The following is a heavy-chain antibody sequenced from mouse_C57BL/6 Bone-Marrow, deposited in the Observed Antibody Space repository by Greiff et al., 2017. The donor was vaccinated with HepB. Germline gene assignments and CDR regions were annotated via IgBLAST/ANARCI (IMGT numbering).Heavy chain of an antibody. CDR3: ARPIYDGYFSDY. D-gene: IGHD2-3*01. CDR2: IWSDGST. CDR1: GFSLTSYG. Sequence: QVQLKESGPGLVAPSQRLSITCTVSGFSLTSYGVHWVRQPPGKGLEWLVVIWSDGSTTYNSALKSRLSISKDNSKSQVFLKMNSLQTDDTAMYYCARPIYDGYFSDYWGQGTSVTVSS. J-gene: IGHJ4*01. V-gene: IGHV2-6*03.